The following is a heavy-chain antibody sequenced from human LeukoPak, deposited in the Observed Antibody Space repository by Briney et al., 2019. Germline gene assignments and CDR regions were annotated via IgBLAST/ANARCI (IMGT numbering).Heavy chain of an antibody. V-gene: IGHV3-23*01. J-gene: IGHJ4*02. D-gene: IGHD5-18*01. CDR2: ISGSGGST. CDR1: GFTFSSYA. CDR3: AKDLSSGYSYGYINY. Sequence: GGSLRLSCAASGFTFSSYAMSWVRQAPGKGLEWVSAISGSGGSTYYADSVKGRFTISRDNSKSTLYLQMNSLRAEDTAVYYCAKDLSSGYSYGYINYWGQGTLVTVSS.